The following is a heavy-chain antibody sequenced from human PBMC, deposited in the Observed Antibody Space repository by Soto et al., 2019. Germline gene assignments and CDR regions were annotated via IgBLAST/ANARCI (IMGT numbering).Heavy chain of an antibody. CDR2: IIPIFGTA. CDR1: GVTFSSYA. Sequence: SVRVSCKASGVTFSSYAISWVRQAPGQGLEWMVGIIPIFGTANYAQKFQGRVTITADEYTSTAYMELSSLRSEDTAVYYCATLTYYDFWSGYYPRGPYYYYGMDFWGQGTTVTVSS. V-gene: IGHV1-69*13. J-gene: IGHJ6*02. D-gene: IGHD3-3*01. CDR3: ATLTYYDFWSGYYPRGPYYYYGMDF.